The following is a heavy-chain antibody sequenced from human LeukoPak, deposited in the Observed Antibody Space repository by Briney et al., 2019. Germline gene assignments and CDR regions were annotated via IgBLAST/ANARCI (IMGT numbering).Heavy chain of an antibody. CDR1: GFTFSSYS. CDR3: ARDYYDYVWGSYRYGPYYFDY. Sequence: GGSLRLSCAASGFTFSSYSMNWVRQAPGKGLEWVSSISSSSSYIYYADSVKGRFTISRDNAKNSLYLQMNSLRAEDTAVYYCARDYYDYVWGSYRYGPYYFDYWGQGTLGTVSS. D-gene: IGHD3-16*02. V-gene: IGHV3-21*01. J-gene: IGHJ4*02. CDR2: ISSSSSYI.